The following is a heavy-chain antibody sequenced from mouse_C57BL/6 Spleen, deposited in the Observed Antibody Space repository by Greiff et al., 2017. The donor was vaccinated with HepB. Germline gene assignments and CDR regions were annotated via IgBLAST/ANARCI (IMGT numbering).Heavy chain of an antibody. Sequence: QVQLQQSGAELVKPGASVKMSCKASGYTFTSYWITWVKQRPGQGLEWIGDIYPGSGSTNYNEKFKSKATLTVDTSSSTAYMQLSSLTSEDSAVYYCARSVPYYYAMDYWGQGTSVTVSS. J-gene: IGHJ4*01. CDR3: ARSVPYYYAMDY. CDR1: GYTFTSYW. V-gene: IGHV1-55*01. CDR2: IYPGSGST.